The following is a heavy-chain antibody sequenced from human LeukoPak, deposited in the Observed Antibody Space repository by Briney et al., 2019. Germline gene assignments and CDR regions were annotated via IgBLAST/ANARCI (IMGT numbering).Heavy chain of an antibody. CDR1: GGSINPYY. CDR3: ARSPLSSSGWYRAAY. CDR2: IYTTGTT. V-gene: IGHV4-4*07. Sequence: VKPSETLSLTCTVSGGSINPYYWNWIRQPAGKGLEWIGRIYTTGTTTYNPSLRSRVTMSVDTSKNQVSLILSSVTTADTAMCYCARSPLSSSGWYRAAYWGQGTLVTVSS. J-gene: IGHJ4*02. D-gene: IGHD6-19*01.